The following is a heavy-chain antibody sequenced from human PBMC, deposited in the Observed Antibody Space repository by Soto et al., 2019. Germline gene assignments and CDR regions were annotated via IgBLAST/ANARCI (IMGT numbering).Heavy chain of an antibody. CDR3: ARDTMITFGRVIVHYYDMDV. V-gene: IGHV1-8*01. D-gene: IGHD3-16*02. CDR2: MNPNSGNT. Sequence: ASVKVSCKASGYTFTSYDINWVRQATGQGLEWMGWMNPNSGNTGYAQKFQGRVTMTRNTSISTAYMELSSLRSEDTAVYYCARDTMITFGRVIVHYYDMDVWGKGTTVTVSS. CDR1: GYTFTSYD. J-gene: IGHJ6*03.